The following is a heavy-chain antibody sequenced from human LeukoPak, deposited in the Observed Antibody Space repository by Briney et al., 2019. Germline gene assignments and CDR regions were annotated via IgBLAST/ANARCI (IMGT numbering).Heavy chain of an antibody. CDR3: ATAADGYCSSTSCYTPPYYYYGMDV. CDR2: IIPILGIA. D-gene: IGHD2-2*02. V-gene: IGHV1-69*04. Sequence: SVKVSCNASGGTFSSYAISWVRQAPGQGLEWMGRIIPILGIANYAQKFQGRVTITADKSTSTAYMELSSLRSEDTAVYYCATAADGYCSSTSCYTPPYYYYGMDVWGQGTTVTVSS. J-gene: IGHJ6*02. CDR1: GGTFSSYA.